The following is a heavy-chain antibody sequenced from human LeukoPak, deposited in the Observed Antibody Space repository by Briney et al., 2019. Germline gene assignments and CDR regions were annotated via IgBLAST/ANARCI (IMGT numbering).Heavy chain of an antibody. CDR1: GFTVSSNY. Sequence: GGSLRLSCAASGFTVSSNYMSWVRQAPGKGLEWVSVIYSGGSTYYADSVKGRFTTSRDNSKNTLYLQMNSLRAEDTAVYYCARDVYSSGWYDAFDIWGQGTMVTVSS. J-gene: IGHJ3*02. CDR3: ARDVYSSGWYDAFDI. CDR2: IYSGGST. D-gene: IGHD6-19*01. V-gene: IGHV3-53*01.